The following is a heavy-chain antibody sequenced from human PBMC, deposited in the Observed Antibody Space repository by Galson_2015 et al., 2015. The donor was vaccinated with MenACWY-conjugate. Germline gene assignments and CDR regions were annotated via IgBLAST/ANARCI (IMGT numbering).Heavy chain of an antibody. D-gene: IGHD2-8*02. V-gene: IGHV1-18*01. CDR1: GYTFTTYG. CDR2: ISGYNGKT. J-gene: IGHJ4*02. CDR3: ARTTLDCSGGVCYKY. Sequence: QSGAEVKEPGASVKVSCKASGYTFTTYGISWMRQAPGQGLEWMGWISGYNGKTDYAQKFQGRVTVTTDTSTRTAYMELRSLRSDDTALYYCARTTLDCSGGVCYKYWGQGTQVTVYS.